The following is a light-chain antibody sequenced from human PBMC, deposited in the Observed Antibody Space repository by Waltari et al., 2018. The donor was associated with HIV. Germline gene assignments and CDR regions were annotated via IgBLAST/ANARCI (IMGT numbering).Light chain of an antibody. CDR3: SSYTASGSVI. V-gene: IGLV2-14*03. CDR2: EGT. J-gene: IGLJ2*01. CDR1: TINYNS. Sequence: QSALTQPASVSGSPGQSVTISCTGPTINYNSVSWYQQHPAKAPKLIIFEGTYRPSGVSNRFSGSKSGNTASLTIFGLQGEDEAHYYCSSYTASGSVIFGGGTNLTVL.